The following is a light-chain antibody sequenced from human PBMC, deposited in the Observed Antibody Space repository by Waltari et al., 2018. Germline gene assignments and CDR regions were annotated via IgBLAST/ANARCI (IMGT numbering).Light chain of an antibody. V-gene: IGKV1-8*01. CDR3: QQYYSYPVT. Sequence: AIRLTQSPSSIAASTGDRVTIPCRASQGVGSYLAGYQQKSGRAPKLLLYASSSLEAEVPSRFGGSGSGTDFTLTISCLQSEDFASYFCQQYYSYPVTFGQGTRV. CDR2: ASS. CDR1: QGVGSY. J-gene: IGKJ1*01.